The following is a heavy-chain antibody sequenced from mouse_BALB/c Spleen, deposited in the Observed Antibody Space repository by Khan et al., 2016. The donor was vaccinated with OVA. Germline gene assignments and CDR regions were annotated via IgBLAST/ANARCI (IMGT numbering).Heavy chain of an antibody. V-gene: IGHV5-6*01. CDR1: GFTFSTYG. CDR2: VSPGGGYT. Sequence: EVQLVESGGDLVKPGGSLKLSCAASGFTFSTYGMSWVRQTPDKRLEWVATVSPGGGYTYYPASVQGRFTISRDNAKNTLYLQMSGLKSEDTAMFYCTRLAYYYDSEGFAYWGQGTLVTVSA. D-gene: IGHD1-1*01. CDR3: TRLAYYYDSEGFAY. J-gene: IGHJ3*01.